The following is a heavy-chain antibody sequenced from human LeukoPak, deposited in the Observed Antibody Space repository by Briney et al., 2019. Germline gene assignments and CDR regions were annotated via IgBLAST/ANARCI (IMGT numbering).Heavy chain of an antibody. V-gene: IGHV3-23*01. CDR2: ISANGGGT. D-gene: IGHD6-13*01. CDR1: GFTLSSYA. Sequence: ESLRLSCAASGFTLSSYAMSWVRQAPGKGLEWVSAISANGGGTYYADSVKGRFTISRDNSKNTLYLQMNSLRAEDTAVYYCAKGSSPFDYWGQGILVTVSS. J-gene: IGHJ4*02. CDR3: AKGSSPFDY.